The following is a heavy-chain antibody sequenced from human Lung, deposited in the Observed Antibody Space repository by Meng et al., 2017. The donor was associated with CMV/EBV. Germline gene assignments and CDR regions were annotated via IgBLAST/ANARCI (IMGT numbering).Heavy chain of an antibody. CDR1: GAGSTSPD. V-gene: IGHV1-69*05. CDR3: ARDRGLGNPDFNWFDP. J-gene: IGHJ5*02. CDR2: IIPIFGPA. Sequence: SGAGSTSPDLHWVRQAPGQRLEWMGGIIPIFGPATYAPKFQGRLTITTDGSTSTVYLDLRSLRSEDTAVYYCARDRGLGNPDFNWFDPWGQGTLVTVSS. D-gene: IGHD3-16*01.